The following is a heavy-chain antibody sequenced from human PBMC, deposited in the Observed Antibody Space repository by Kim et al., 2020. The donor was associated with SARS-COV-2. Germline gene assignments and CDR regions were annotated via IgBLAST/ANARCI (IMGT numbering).Heavy chain of an antibody. CDR2: GRT. D-gene: IGHD1-26*01. V-gene: IGHV4-59*09. Sequence: GRTHYHPSLTSRVTISVDTSNNQVSLTLSSVTAADTAVYYCARGRWELPYWGQGTLVTVSS. J-gene: IGHJ4*02. CDR3: ARGRWELPY.